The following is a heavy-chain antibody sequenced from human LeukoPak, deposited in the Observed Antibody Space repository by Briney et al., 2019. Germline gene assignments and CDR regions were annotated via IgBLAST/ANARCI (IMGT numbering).Heavy chain of an antibody. CDR3: AKDGGYSSSPTSF. Sequence: PGGSLRLSCAASGFTFINYAMTWVRQAPGKGLEWVSTISGSGVGTYYADSVKGGFTISRDNSKNTLYLQMNSLRAEDTAVYYCAKDGGYSSSPTSFWGQGTLVTVSS. J-gene: IGHJ4*02. CDR2: ISGSGVGT. D-gene: IGHD6-6*01. CDR1: GFTFINYA. V-gene: IGHV3-23*01.